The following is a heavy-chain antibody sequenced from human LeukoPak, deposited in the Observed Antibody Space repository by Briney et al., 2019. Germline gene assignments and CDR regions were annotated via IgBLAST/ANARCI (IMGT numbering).Heavy chain of an antibody. CDR3: ARHPYSGSYYFDY. V-gene: IGHV1-2*02. D-gene: IGHD1-26*01. CDR2: INPISGGT. J-gene: IGHJ4*02. CDR1: GYIFTGYY. Sequence: GASVKVSCKASGYIFTGYYMHWVRQAPGQGLEWMGWINPISGGTNSAQKFQGRVTMTRDTSISTAYMELSRLTSDDTAVYYCARHPYSGSYYFDYWGQGTLVTVSS.